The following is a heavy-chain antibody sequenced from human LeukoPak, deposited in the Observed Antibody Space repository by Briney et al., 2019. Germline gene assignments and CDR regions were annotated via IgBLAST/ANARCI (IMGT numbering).Heavy chain of an antibody. D-gene: IGHD2-8*01. CDR1: GGSISGDY. CDR2: IYYSGST. J-gene: IGHJ3*02. Sequence: SETLSLTCIVSGGSISGDYWNWIRQPPGKGLEWIGYIYYSGSTSYNPSLKSRVTISLDTSKNQFSLNLSSVTAADTAVYYCASHLLMVYAMAQDAFDIWGQGTMVTVSS. V-gene: IGHV4-59*01. CDR3: ASHLLMVYAMAQDAFDI.